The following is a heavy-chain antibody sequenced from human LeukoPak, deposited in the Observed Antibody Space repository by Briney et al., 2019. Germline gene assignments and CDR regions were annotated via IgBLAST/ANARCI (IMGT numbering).Heavy chain of an antibody. CDR3: ARDMGIVTGYYVDY. CDR1: GFTFSTFA. J-gene: IGHJ4*02. V-gene: IGHV3-23*01. D-gene: IGHD3-9*01. Sequence: GGSLRLSCEASGFTFSTFAMIWVRQPPGKGLEWVSSIFPSGGEIHYADSVKGRFTISRDNAKNSLHLQMNSLRAEDTAVYYCARDMGIVTGYYVDYWGQGTLVTVSS. CDR2: IFPSGGEI.